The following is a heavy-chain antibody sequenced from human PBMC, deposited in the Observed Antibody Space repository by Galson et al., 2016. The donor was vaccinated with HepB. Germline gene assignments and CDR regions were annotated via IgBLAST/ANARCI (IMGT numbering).Heavy chain of an antibody. D-gene: IGHD2-2*01. CDR3: AGRTSSWYYFDY. Sequence: PGKGLEWIGYIYYRGSTNYNPSLKSRVTISVDTSKNQFSLKLSSVTAADTAVYYCAGRTSSWYYFDYWGQGTLVTVSS. V-gene: IGHV4-59*08. J-gene: IGHJ4*02. CDR2: IYYRGST.